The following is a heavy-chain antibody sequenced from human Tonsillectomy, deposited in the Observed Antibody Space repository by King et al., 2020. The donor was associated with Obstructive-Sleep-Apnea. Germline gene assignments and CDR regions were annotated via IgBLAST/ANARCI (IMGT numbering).Heavy chain of an antibody. CDR3: ATIAAAGIFDY. V-gene: IGHV1-3*01. J-gene: IGHJ4*02. CDR2: INAGNGNT. Sequence: QLVQSGAEVKKPGASVKVSCKASGYTFTSYAMHWVRQAPGQRLEWVGWINAGNGNTKYSQKFQGRVTITRDTSASTAYMELSSRRSEDTAVYYCATIAAAGIFDYWGQGTLVTVSS. D-gene: IGHD6-13*01. CDR1: GYTFTSYA.